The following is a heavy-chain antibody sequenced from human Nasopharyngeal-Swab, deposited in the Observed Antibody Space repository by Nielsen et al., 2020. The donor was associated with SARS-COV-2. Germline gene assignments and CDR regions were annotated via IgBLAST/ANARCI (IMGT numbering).Heavy chain of an antibody. CDR2: IYYTGSI. J-gene: IGHJ4*02. CDR1: GGSIRNYY. CDR3: ARRDYGTLFDY. Sequence: SETLSLTCTVSGGSIRNYYWSWIRQPPGKGLEWIGYIYYTGSIDYNPSLKSRVTISVDTSRNQFSLKLSPVTATDTAIYYCARRDYGTLFDYWGRGTLVTVSS. D-gene: IGHD4-17*01. V-gene: IGHV4-59*08.